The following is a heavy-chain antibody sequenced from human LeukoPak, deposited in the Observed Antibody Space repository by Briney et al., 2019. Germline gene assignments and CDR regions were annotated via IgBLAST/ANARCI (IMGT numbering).Heavy chain of an antibody. CDR2: INPNSGGT. CDR3: ARQTLYYYYGMDV. CDR1: GYTFTRYY. V-gene: IGHV1-2*02. J-gene: IGHJ6*02. Sequence: GASVKDSCKASGYTFTRYYLHSVRQAPGQGLEWMGCINPNSGGTSYAQKFQGRVTMTLATSISTAYMELSRLRSDDTAVYYCARQTLYYYYGMDVWGQGTTVTVSS.